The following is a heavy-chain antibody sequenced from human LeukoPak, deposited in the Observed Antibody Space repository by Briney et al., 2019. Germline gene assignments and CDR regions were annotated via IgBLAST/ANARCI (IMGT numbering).Heavy chain of an antibody. J-gene: IGHJ4*02. CDR3: ARDVIRDTAMVAFDY. D-gene: IGHD5-18*01. V-gene: IGHV3-30*04. CDR1: GFTFSSYA. CDR2: ISYDGSNK. Sequence: GRSLRLSCAASGFTFSSYAMHWVRQAPGKGLEWVAVISYDGSNKYYADSVKGRFTISRDNSKNTLYLQMNSLRAEDTAVYYCARDVIRDTAMVAFDYWGQGTLVTVSS.